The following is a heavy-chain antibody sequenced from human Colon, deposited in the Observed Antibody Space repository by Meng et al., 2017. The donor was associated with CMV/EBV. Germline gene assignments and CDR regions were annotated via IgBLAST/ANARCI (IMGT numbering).Heavy chain of an antibody. V-gene: IGHV4-39*07. J-gene: IGHJ4*02. CDR3: AKELRGSDYFGPGY. CDR1: GGSIISSNLY. D-gene: IGHD2/OR15-2a*01. CDR2: VYYSGAT. Sequence: GSLRLSCTVSGGSIISSNLYWGWVRQPPGKGLEWIGTVYYSGATQYNPALRSRVTVSVDTSRNQFSLTMNSVTAADTAVYYCAKELRGSDYFGPGYWGRGTLVTVSS.